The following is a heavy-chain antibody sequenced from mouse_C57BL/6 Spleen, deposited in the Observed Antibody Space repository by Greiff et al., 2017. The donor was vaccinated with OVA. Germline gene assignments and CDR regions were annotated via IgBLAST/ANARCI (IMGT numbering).Heavy chain of an antibody. Sequence: EVKLVESGGGLVKPGGSLKLSCAASGFTFSDYGMHWVRQAPEKGLEWVAYISSGSSTIYYADTVTGRFTISRDNAKNTLFLQMTSLRSEDTAMYYCATYYYGSSYGGFDYWGQGTTLTVSS. J-gene: IGHJ2*01. CDR3: ATYYYGSSYGGFDY. CDR1: GFTFSDYG. CDR2: ISSGSSTI. D-gene: IGHD1-1*01. V-gene: IGHV5-17*01.